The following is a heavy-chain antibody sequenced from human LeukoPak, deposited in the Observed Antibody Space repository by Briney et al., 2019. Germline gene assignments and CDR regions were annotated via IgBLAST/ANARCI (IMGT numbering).Heavy chain of an antibody. J-gene: IGHJ5*02. CDR2: IYPSGST. Sequence: PPETLSLTCTVSGGSISSYHWSWIRQPAGKGLEWIGRIYPSGSTNYNPSLESRVTMSVDTSKNQFSLKLSSVTAADTAVYYCARADYGSGSYYNSNWFDPWGQGTLVTVSS. CDR3: ARADYGSGSYYNSNWFDP. D-gene: IGHD3-10*01. V-gene: IGHV4-4*07. CDR1: GGSISSYH.